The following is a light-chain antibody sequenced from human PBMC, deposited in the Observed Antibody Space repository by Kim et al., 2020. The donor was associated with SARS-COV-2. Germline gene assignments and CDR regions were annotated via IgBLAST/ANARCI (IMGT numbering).Light chain of an antibody. CDR3: QQLNIYPRT. Sequence: VGDTVTITRRASHGIRSYLDCYQQRPRKAPQLLISAVSTLHSGVPSRFSGSGSRTDFTLSPSRLQPVDFANYYCQQLNIYPRTFGQGTKVDIK. J-gene: IGKJ1*01. V-gene: IGKV1-9*01. CDR1: HGIRSY. CDR2: AVS.